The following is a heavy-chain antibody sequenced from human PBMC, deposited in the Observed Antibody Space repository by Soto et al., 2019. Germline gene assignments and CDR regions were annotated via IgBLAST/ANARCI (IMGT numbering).Heavy chain of an antibody. D-gene: IGHD1-1*01. CDR3: TKEYIVGTTWGYFES. CDR1: GFIFSTYG. Sequence: QVQLVQSGGGVVQPGRSLRLSCVASGFIFSTYGMHWVRQVPGMGLEWVAHISYDGSNEYYADSVKGRFTVSRDNAKNTLDLQMNGLKTEDTALYYCTKEYIVGTTWGYFESWGQGALVIVSS. CDR2: ISYDGSNE. V-gene: IGHV3-30*18. J-gene: IGHJ4*02.